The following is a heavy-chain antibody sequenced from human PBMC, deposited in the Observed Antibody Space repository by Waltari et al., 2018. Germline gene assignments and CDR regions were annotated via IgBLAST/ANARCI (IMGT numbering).Heavy chain of an antibody. D-gene: IGHD4-17*01. CDR1: GGSTSSGSYY. Sequence: QVQLQESGPGLVKPSQTLSLTCTVSGGSTSSGSYYWSWIRQPAGKGMEWVGRIYTSGRASHNPALKCRVTISVDTSTNQCSPKLSPVSAADTAVYYCAGGSSGDYYYYYYMDVWGKGTTVTVSS. J-gene: IGHJ6*03. CDR2: IYTSGRA. V-gene: IGHV4-61*02. CDR3: AGGSSGDYYYYYYMDV.